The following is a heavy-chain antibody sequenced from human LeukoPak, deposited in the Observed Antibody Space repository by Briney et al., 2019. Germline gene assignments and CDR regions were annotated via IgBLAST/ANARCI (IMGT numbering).Heavy chain of an antibody. CDR3: AKEEEWLFRSLYYYYYMDV. V-gene: IGHV3-48*03. CDR1: GFTFSSYE. D-gene: IGHD3-3*01. Sequence: GGSLRLSCAASGFTFSSYEMNWVRQAPGKGLEWVSYISSSGSTIYYADSVKGRFTISRDNAKNSLYLQMNSLRAEDTAVYYCAKEEEWLFRSLYYYYYMDVWGKGTTVTVSS. J-gene: IGHJ6*03. CDR2: ISSSGSTI.